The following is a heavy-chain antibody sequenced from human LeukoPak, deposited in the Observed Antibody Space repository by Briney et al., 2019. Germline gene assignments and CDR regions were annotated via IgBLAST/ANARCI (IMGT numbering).Heavy chain of an antibody. Sequence: GGSLRLSCAASGFTFSSYSMNWVRQAPGKGLEWVSSISSSSSYIYYADSVKGRFTISRDNAKNSLYLQMNSLRAEDTAVYYCARERGYYGSGSYYPPFDYWGQGTLVTVSS. V-gene: IGHV3-21*01. J-gene: IGHJ4*02. CDR2: ISSSSSYI. CDR1: GFTFSSYS. CDR3: ARERGYYGSGSYYPPFDY. D-gene: IGHD3-10*01.